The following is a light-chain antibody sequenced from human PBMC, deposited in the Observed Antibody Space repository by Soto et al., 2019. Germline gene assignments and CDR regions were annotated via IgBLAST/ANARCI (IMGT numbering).Light chain of an antibody. V-gene: IGLV1-40*01. CDR3: LSFDSSLSVV. CDR2: GNT. J-gene: IGLJ2*01. Sequence: QSVLTQPPSVSGAPGQRVTISCTGSSSNIGAGYDVHWYQQLPGRAPKRLIYGNTNRPSGVPHRFSGSKSGTSASLAITGLQAEDEADYYCLSFDSSLSVVFGGGTKVTVL. CDR1: SSNIGAGYD.